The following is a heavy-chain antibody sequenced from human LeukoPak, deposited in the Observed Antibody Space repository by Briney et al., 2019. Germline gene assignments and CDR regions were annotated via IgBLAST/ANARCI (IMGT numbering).Heavy chain of an antibody. CDR1: GGSISSGGYS. J-gene: IGHJ4*02. CDR3: ARTYYYDSSGDIGPPF. CDR2: IYHSGST. Sequence: PSETLSLTCAVSGGSISSGGYSWSWIRQPPGKGLEWIGYIYHSGSTYYNPSLKSRVTISVDRSKNQFSLKLSSVTAADTAVYYCARTYYYDSSGDIGPPFWGQGTLVTVSS. V-gene: IGHV4-30-2*01. D-gene: IGHD3-22*01.